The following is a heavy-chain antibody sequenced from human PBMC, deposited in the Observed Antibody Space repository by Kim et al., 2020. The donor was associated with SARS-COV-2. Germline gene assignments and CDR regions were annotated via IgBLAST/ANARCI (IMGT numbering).Heavy chain of an antibody. CDR2: ISGDGGST. CDR3: AKDPASRDIAYYYYYMDV. V-gene: IGHV3-43*02. Sequence: GGSLRLSCAASGFTFDDYAMHWVRQAPGKGLEWVSLISGDGGSTYYADSVKGRFTISRDNSKNSLYLQMNSLRTEDTALYYCAKDPASRDIAYYYYYMDVWGKGTTVTVSS. D-gene: IGHD2-15*01. CDR1: GFTFDDYA. J-gene: IGHJ6*03.